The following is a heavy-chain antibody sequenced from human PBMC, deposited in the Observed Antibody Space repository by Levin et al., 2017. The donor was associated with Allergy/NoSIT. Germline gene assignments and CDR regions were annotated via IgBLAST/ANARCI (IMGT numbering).Heavy chain of an antibody. J-gene: IGHJ6*02. V-gene: IGHV4-4*02. CDR1: GGSISSNTW. CDR2: VSHSGST. CDR3: ASRPIYSGSNLYYYGMDV. D-gene: IGHD2-15*01. Sequence: SSETLSLTCAVSGGSISSNTWWSWVRQSPEKGLEWIGEVSHSGSTHYNPSLQSRVTISVEKSKDHFSLSLSSVTAADTAAYYCASRPIYSGSNLYYYGMDVWGQGTTVTVSS.